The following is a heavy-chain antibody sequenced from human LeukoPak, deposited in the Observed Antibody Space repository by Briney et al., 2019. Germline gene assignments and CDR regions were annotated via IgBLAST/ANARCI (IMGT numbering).Heavy chain of an antibody. V-gene: IGHV3-9*01. CDR1: GFTFDDYV. D-gene: IGHD3-22*01. CDR2: ISWNSGSI. Sequence: PGRSLRLSCAASGFTFDDYVMHWVRQAPGKGLEWVSGISWNSGSIGYADSVKGRFTISRDNAKNSLYLQMNSLRAEDTALYYCAKVHDKKAYYYDSSGYWDYWGQGTLVTVSS. CDR3: AKVHDKKAYYYDSSGYWDY. J-gene: IGHJ4*02.